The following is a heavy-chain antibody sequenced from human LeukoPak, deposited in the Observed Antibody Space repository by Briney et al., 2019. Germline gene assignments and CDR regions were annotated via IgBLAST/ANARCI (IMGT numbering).Heavy chain of an antibody. CDR2: IYSGGST. CDR3: ASMSYDSSGYHLGY. D-gene: IGHD3-22*01. Sequence: PGGSLRLSCAASGFTVSSNYMSWVRQAPGEGLEWVSVIYSGGSTYYADSVKGRFTISRDNSKNTLYLQMNSLRAEDTAVYYCASMSYDSSGYHLGYWGQGTLVTVSS. CDR1: GFTVSSNY. J-gene: IGHJ4*02. V-gene: IGHV3-66*01.